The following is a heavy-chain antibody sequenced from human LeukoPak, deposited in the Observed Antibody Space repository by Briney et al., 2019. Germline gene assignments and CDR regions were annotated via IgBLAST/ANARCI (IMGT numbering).Heavy chain of an antibody. J-gene: IGHJ6*03. Sequence: PSETLSLTCTVSGGSISSSSYYWGWIRQPPGKGLEWIGSIYYSGSTYYNPSLKSRVTISVDTSKNQFSLKLSSVTAADTAVYYCARQLSGSNGGYYYYYMDVWGKGTTVTVSS. CDR3: ARQLSGSNGGYYYYYMDV. CDR2: IYYSGST. V-gene: IGHV4-39*01. D-gene: IGHD3-10*01. CDR1: GGSISSSSYY.